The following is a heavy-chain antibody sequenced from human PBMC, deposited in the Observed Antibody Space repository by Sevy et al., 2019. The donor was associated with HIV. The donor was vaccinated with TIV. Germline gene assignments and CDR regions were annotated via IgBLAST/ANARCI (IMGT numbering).Heavy chain of an antibody. CDR3: ARESDTAMVTGAFDI. V-gene: IGHV3-33*01. CDR2: IWYDGSNK. Sequence: GGSLRLSCAASGFTFSSYGMHWVRHAPGKGLEWVAVIWYDGSNKYYADSVKGRFTISRDNSKNTLYLQMNSLRAEDTAVYYCARESDTAMVTGAFDIWGQGTMVTVSS. J-gene: IGHJ3*02. CDR1: GFTFSSYG. D-gene: IGHD5-18*01.